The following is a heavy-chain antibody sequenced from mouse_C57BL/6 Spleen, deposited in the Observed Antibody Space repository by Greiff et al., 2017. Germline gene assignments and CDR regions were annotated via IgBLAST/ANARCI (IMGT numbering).Heavy chain of an antibody. V-gene: IGHV3-6*01. CDR3: AREDGYSYAMDY. D-gene: IGHD2-3*01. CDR1: GYSITSGYY. Sequence: EVQLQQSGPGLVKPSQSLSLTCSVPGYSITSGYYWNWIRQFPGNKLEWMGYISYDGSNNYNPSLNNRISITRDTSKNQFFLKLNSVTTEDTATYYCAREDGYSYAMDYWGQGTSVTVSS. CDR2: ISYDGSN. J-gene: IGHJ4*01.